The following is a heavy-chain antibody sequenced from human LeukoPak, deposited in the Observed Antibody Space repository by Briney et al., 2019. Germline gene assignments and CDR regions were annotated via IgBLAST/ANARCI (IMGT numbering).Heavy chain of an antibody. J-gene: IGHJ3*02. CDR2: ISSSGSTI. D-gene: IGHD3-10*01. V-gene: IGHV3-48*03. CDR3: ARTGSSQDAFDI. Sequence: GGSLRLSCAASGFTFSSYEMNWVRQAPGKGLEWVSYISSSGSTIYYADSVKGRFTIPRDNAKNSLYLQMNSLRAEDTAVYYCARTGSSQDAFDIWGQGTMVTVSS. CDR1: GFTFSSYE.